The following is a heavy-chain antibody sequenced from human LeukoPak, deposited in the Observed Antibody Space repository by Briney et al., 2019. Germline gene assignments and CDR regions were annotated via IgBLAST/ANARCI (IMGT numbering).Heavy chain of an antibody. D-gene: IGHD6-13*01. CDR1: GGSISSYY. V-gene: IGHV4-59*01. Sequence: SETLSLTCTVSGGSISSYYWSWVRQPPGKGLEWIGYTYYSGSTNYSPSLKSRLTISVDTSKNQFSLKLSSVTAADTAVYYCARTYGSSGLGYFDLWGRGTLGTVSA. CDR3: ARTYGSSGLGYFDL. CDR2: TYYSGST. J-gene: IGHJ2*01.